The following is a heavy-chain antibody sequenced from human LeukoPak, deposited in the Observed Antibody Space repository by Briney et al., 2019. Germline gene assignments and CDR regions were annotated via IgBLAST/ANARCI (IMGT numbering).Heavy chain of an antibody. CDR2: IWYDGSIK. Sequence: GGSLRLSCAASGFTFSSYGMHWVRQAPGKGLEWVAVIWYDGSIKFYVDSVKGRFTISRDNSKNTLYLQMNSLRVEDTAVYYCAKKTIVNDWGQGTLVTVSS. V-gene: IGHV3-33*06. J-gene: IGHJ4*02. CDR1: GFTFSSYG. D-gene: IGHD3-22*01. CDR3: AKKTIVND.